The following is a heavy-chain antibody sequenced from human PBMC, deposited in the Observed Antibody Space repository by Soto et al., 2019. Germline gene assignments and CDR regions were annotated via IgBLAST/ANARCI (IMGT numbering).Heavy chain of an antibody. CDR1: GFTFNSYT. CDR2: ISGRGGST. J-gene: IGHJ4*02. D-gene: IGHD6-19*01. Sequence: GGSLRLSCAASGFTFNSYTMSWVRQAPGKGLEWVSDISGRGGSTFYADSVKGRFTISRDNFKNTLYLQMNSLRVEDTAVYYCAKDPRGAGHLDYWGQGTVVTVSS. CDR3: AKDPRGAGHLDY. V-gene: IGHV3-23*01.